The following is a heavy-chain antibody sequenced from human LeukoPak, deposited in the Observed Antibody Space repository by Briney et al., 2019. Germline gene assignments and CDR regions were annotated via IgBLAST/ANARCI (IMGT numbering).Heavy chain of an antibody. Sequence: GGSLRHTCAASGFTFNDYGLCWVRQAPGKGLEWVSGINWNGGRTGYADSMKGRFIISRDNAKNSLYLQVNSLRAEDTALYYCARNFGGGDSSGPYYWGQGTLVTVSS. CDR1: GFTFNDYG. CDR2: INWNGGRT. V-gene: IGHV3-20*04. CDR3: ARNFGGGDSSGPYY. J-gene: IGHJ4*02. D-gene: IGHD3-22*01.